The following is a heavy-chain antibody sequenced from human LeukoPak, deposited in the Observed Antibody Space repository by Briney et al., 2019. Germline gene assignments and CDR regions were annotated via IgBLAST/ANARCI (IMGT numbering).Heavy chain of an antibody. CDR1: GYTFINHY. J-gene: IGHJ5*02. Sequence: GASVKVSCKPSGYTFINHYIRWVRQAPGQGLEWMGVIRPTDGRTSYAQNFQGRLSMTSDTSTSTAYMELSSLRSEDTAMYYCTGTINSWFDPWGQGTPVSVSS. CDR3: TGTINSWFDP. V-gene: IGHV1-46*01. D-gene: IGHD3-9*01. CDR2: IRPTDGRT.